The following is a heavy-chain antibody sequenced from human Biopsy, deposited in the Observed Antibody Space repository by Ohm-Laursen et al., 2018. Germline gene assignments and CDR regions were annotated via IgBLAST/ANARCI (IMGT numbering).Heavy chain of an antibody. V-gene: IGHV3-15*01. Sequence: SLRLSCTASGFTFTRYWMNWVRQAPGKGLEWVGRIKRKTDGGTTDYAAPVKGRFTISEDDSKTTLYLQMNSLKTEDTAVYYCTTGFDGYNNGYYYFAMDVWGPGTTVTVSS. CDR2: IKRKTDGGTT. CDR1: GFTFTRYW. J-gene: IGHJ6*02. CDR3: TTGFDGYNNGYYYFAMDV. D-gene: IGHD5-24*01.